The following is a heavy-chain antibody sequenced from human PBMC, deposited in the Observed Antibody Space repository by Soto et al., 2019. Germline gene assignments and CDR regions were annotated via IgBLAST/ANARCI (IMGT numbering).Heavy chain of an antibody. Sequence: SETLALTCAVYGGSFCGHSWTWIRQSPVKGLEWIGDINHSGRVTYSPSLQSRVTISLDTSKNQFSLTLSAVTAADTAIYYCSTRAYDTNGYYRFDPRGQGTLVTVAA. CDR2: INHSGRV. J-gene: IGHJ5*01. CDR3: STRAYDTNGYYRFDP. CDR1: GGSFCGHS. V-gene: IGHV4-34*01. D-gene: IGHD3-22*01.